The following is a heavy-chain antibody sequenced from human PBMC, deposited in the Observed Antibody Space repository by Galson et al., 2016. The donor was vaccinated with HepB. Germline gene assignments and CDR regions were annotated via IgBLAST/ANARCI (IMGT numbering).Heavy chain of an antibody. V-gene: IGHV1-46*01. Sequence: SVKVSCKASGYIFTSSYIHWVRQAPGQGLEWMGRLPPRGCAPPFAPKFQGRVPLTRDTSATAVYMELSSLRSKDTAMYYCVRQSYGDLPSDYWGQGTLVTVSS. CDR3: VRQSYGDLPSDY. J-gene: IGHJ4*02. CDR2: LPPRGCAP. D-gene: IGHD4-17*01. CDR1: GYIFTSSY.